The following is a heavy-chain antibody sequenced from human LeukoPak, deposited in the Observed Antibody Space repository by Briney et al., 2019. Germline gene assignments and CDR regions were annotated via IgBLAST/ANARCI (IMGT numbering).Heavy chain of an antibody. CDR2: IHYSGNSGNT. Sequence: SETLSLTCTVSGASISGSYWSWIRQPPGKGLEWIGYIHYSGNSGNTNYNPSLKSRIAISVDTSKNQFSLKLDSVTAADTAVYYCAREFDSKGLLRYFDWLSAPYYYYGMDVWGQGTTVTVSS. D-gene: IGHD3-9*01. CDR3: AREFDSKGLLRYFDWLSAPYYYYGMDV. J-gene: IGHJ6*01. V-gene: IGHV4-59*01. CDR1: GASISGSY.